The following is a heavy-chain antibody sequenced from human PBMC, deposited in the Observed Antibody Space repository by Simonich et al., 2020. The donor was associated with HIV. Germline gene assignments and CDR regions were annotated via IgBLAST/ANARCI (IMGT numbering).Heavy chain of an antibody. D-gene: IGHD3-10*01. Sequence: QVQLQESGPGLVKPSGTLSLTCTVSGGSITITNWWSWVRQPPGKGLEGFGQIFYSGHTTYNPSHKSRVTRSLDKSKTQFSLKLRSVTAADTALYYCARGYSGSRTSGYYSGLDLWGQGIAVTVSS. J-gene: IGHJ6*02. CDR1: GGSITITNW. CDR2: IFYSGHT. CDR3: ARGYSGSRTSGYYSGLDL. V-gene: IGHV4-4*02.